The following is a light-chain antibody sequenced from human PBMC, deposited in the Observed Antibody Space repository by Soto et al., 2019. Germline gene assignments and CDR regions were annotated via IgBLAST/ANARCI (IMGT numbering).Light chain of an antibody. CDR3: QQSYNNPLT. V-gene: IGKV1-39*01. CDR2: AAS. CDR1: QSIRKY. Sequence: DIQMTQSPSSLSASVGDRVIITCRASQSIRKYLNWYQHKPGKVPTLLIYAASSLQSGVPSRFSGSGSGTEFTLTITSLQPEDFATYYCQQSYNNPLTFGGGTKVDIK. J-gene: IGKJ4*01.